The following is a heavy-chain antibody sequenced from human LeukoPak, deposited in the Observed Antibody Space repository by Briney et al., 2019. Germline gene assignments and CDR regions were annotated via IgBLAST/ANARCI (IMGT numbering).Heavy chain of an antibody. J-gene: IGHJ4*02. CDR2: ISSSGSTI. CDR1: GFTFSSYS. Sequence: GGSLRLSCAASGFTFSSYSMNWVRQAPGKGLEWVSYISSSGSTIYYADSVKGRFTISRDNAKNSLYLQMNSLRAEDTAVYYCAKPRARFGGDYWGQGTLVTVSS. D-gene: IGHD3-10*01. CDR3: AKPRARFGGDY. V-gene: IGHV3-48*04.